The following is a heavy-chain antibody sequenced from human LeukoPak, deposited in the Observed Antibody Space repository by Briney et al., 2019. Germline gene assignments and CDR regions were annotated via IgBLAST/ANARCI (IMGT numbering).Heavy chain of an antibody. CDR3: ARDRAHYYDSSGYYYPVD. CDR1: GGSISSSNW. J-gene: IGHJ4*02. D-gene: IGHD3-22*01. Sequence: SETLSLTCAVSGGSISSSNWWSWVRQPPGKGLEWIGEIYHSGSTNYKPSLKSRVNISVDKSKHQFSLKLSSVTAADTAVYYCARDRAHYYDSSGYYYPVDWGQGTLVSVSS. V-gene: IGHV4-4*02. CDR2: IYHSGST.